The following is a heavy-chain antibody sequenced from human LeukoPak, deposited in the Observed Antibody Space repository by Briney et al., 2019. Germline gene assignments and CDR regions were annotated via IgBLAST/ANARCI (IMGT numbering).Heavy chain of an antibody. CDR1: GYTFTSYA. D-gene: IGHD3-10*01. J-gene: IGHJ4*02. Sequence: GASVKVSCKASGYTFTSYAMHWVRQAPGQRLEWMGWINAGNGNTKYSQEFQGRVTITRDTSASTAYMELSSLRSDDTAVYYCARATTLMVRGVIDYWGQGTLVTVSS. CDR2: INAGNGNT. V-gene: IGHV1-3*01. CDR3: ARATTLMVRGVIDY.